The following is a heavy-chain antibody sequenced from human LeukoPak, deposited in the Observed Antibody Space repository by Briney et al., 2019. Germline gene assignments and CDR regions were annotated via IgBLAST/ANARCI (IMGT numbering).Heavy chain of an antibody. V-gene: IGHV1-8*02. CDR2: MNPNSGNT. J-gene: IGHJ4*02. CDR1: GYTFTGYY. D-gene: IGHD2-15*01. Sequence: ASVKVSCTASGYTFTGYYMHWVRQATGQGLEWMGWMNPNSGNTGYAQKFQGRVTMTRNTSISTAYMELSSLRSEDTAVYYCARAGGYCGRISCPYYFDYWGQGSLVAVSS. CDR3: ARAGGYCGRISCPYYFDY.